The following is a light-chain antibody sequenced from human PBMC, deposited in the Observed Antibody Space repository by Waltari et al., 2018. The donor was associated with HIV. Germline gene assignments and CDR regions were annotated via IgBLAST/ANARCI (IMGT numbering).Light chain of an antibody. CDR1: SSDVGSYNL. CDR2: EVS. J-gene: IGLJ1*01. V-gene: IGLV2-23*02. CDR3: CSYAGSSTFYV. Sequence: QSALTQPASVSGSPGQSITISCTGTSSDVGSYNLVSWYQQHPGKAPQLMIYEVSKRPAVVSNRFSGSKSGNTASLTISWLQAEDEADYYCCSYAGSSTFYVFGTGTKVTVL.